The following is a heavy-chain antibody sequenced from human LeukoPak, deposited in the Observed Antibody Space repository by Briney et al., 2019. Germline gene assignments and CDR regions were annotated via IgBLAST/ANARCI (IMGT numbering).Heavy chain of an antibody. CDR2: IYPGDSAT. J-gene: IGHJ3*02. V-gene: IGHV5-51*01. D-gene: IGHD3-22*01. Sequence: HGESLKISCKGSGYSLTEYWIGWVRQMPGKGLEWMGIIYPGDSATKYSPSFQGQVTISADKSISTAYLQWSSLKASDTAMYYCARLYYYDSSRGFDIWGLGTMVTVSS. CDR3: ARLYYYDSSRGFDI. CDR1: GYSLTEYW.